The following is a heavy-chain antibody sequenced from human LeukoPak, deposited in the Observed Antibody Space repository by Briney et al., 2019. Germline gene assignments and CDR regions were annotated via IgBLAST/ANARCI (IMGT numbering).Heavy chain of an antibody. D-gene: IGHD4-23*01. Sequence: GTSLRLSCAASGFTFSNYGMHWVRQAPGKGLEWVAVVSSDGSIDYYADSLRGRFTVSRDNSKNTMFLQFNTLRPDDTAVYYCAREGMGTPFSAWFEPWGQGTLVTVSS. V-gene: IGHV3-30*03. CDR1: GFTFSNYG. CDR3: AREGMGTPFSAWFEP. J-gene: IGHJ5*02. CDR2: VSSDGSID.